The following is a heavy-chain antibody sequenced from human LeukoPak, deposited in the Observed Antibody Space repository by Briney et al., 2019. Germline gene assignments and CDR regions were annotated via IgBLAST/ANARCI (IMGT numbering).Heavy chain of an antibody. CDR1: GFNFGDYA. CDR2: IRSRIYGGTT. CDR3: ARLRDTTMAPADY. D-gene: IGHD5-18*01. J-gene: IGHJ4*02. V-gene: IGHV3-49*03. Sequence: PGGSLRLSCTTSGFNFGDYALTWIRQAPGKGLEWVGFIRSRIYGGTTEYVASVKGRFTIFRDESKNTAYLQMNSLKIDDTAVYYCARLRDTTMAPADYWGQGTLVTVSS.